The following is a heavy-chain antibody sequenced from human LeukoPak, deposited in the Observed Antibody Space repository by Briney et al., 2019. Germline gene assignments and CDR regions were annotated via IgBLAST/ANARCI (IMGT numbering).Heavy chain of an antibody. CDR2: IDPSDSHT. J-gene: IGHJ3*01. CDR3: ARLRWDYGRAFDF. Sequence: HGESLKISCKGSGYSFTGYWIVWVRQMPGKGLEWMGRIDPSDSHTNYNPSFRGHVTISTDGSVTTVYLQWSSLQASDTAMYYCARLRWDYGRAFDFWGQGTSVTVSS. D-gene: IGHD4-17*01. CDR1: GYSFTGYW. V-gene: IGHV5-10-1*01.